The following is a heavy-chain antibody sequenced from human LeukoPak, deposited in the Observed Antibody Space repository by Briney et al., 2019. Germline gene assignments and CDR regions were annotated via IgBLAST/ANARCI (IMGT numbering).Heavy chain of an antibody. V-gene: IGHV1-2*02. Sequence: GASVKVSCKAFGYSFTGYYIQWVRQAPGQGLEWMGWINLNSGGTNYAQKFQGRVTTTRDTSISTAYMELSRLRSDDTAVYYCARGGKVMITMVRGALASRDAFDIWGQGTMVTVSS. D-gene: IGHD3-10*01. CDR3: ARGGKVMITMVRGALASRDAFDI. CDR1: GYSFTGYY. J-gene: IGHJ3*02. CDR2: INLNSGGT.